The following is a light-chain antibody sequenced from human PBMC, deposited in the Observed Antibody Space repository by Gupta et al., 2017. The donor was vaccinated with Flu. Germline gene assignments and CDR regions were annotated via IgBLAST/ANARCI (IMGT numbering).Light chain of an antibody. CDR2: LGS. Sequence: DIVLTQPPLSLPVTHGEPASISCRSSQSLLHSNGYNSLEWYLQKPGQSPQLLIYLGSNRASGVPDRFSGSGSRTDFTLKISIVEAENVGVYYCMQAQQTHSFGQGTKLEIK. V-gene: IGKV2-28*01. CDR3: MQAQQTHS. CDR1: QSLLHSNGYNS. J-gene: IGKJ2*03.